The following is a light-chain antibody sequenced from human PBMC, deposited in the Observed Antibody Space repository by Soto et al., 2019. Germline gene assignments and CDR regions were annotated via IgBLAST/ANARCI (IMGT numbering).Light chain of an antibody. V-gene: IGLV2-14*01. CDR2: DVS. CDR3: SSYTSSSTVV. Sequence: QSVLTQPASVSGSPGQSITISCTGTRSDVGGYNYVSWYQQHPGKAPKLMIYDVSNRPSGVSNRFSGSKSGNTASLTISGLQADDEADYFCSSYTSSSTVVFGGGTKLTVL. CDR1: RSDVGGYNY. J-gene: IGLJ2*01.